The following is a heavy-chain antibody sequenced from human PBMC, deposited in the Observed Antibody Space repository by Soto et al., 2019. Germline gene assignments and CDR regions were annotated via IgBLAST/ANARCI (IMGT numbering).Heavy chain of an antibody. Sequence: QVQLVESGGGVVQPGRSLRLSCAASGFTFSSYGMHWVRQAPGKGLEWVAVIWYDGSNKYYADSVKGRFTISRDNSKNTLYLQMNSLRAEDTAVYYCARGSGWGAKYYFDYWGQGTLVTVSS. CDR3: ARGSGWGAKYYFDY. CDR1: GFTFSSYG. J-gene: IGHJ4*02. V-gene: IGHV3-33*01. D-gene: IGHD6-19*01. CDR2: IWYDGSNK.